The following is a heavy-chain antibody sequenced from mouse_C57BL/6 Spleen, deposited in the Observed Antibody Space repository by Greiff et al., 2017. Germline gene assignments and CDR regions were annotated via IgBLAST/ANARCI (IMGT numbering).Heavy chain of an antibody. D-gene: IGHD2-3*01. V-gene: IGHV1-59*01. CDR3: ARHDGYYDY. CDR1: GYTFTSYW. Sequence: QVQLQQPGAELVRPGTSVKLSCKASGYTFTSYWMHRVKQRPGQGLEWIGVIDPSDSYTNYNQKIKGKATLTVDTSSSTANMQLSSLTSEDSAVYYCARHDGYYDYWGQGTTLTVSS. J-gene: IGHJ2*01. CDR2: IDPSDSYT.